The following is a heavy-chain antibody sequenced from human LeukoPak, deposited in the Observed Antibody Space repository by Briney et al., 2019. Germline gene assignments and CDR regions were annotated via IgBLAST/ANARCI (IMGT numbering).Heavy chain of an antibody. CDR1: GFTFSSYA. V-gene: IGHV3-23*01. CDR2: ISGSGGST. D-gene: IGHD1-26*01. J-gene: IGHJ4*02. Sequence: GGSLRLSCAASGFTFSSYAMSWVRQAPGKGLAWVSAISGSGGSTYYADSVKGRFTISRDNSKDTLYLQMNSLRAEDTAVYYCAKRGDLGSYLDYWGQGTLVTVSS. CDR3: AKRGDLGSYLDY.